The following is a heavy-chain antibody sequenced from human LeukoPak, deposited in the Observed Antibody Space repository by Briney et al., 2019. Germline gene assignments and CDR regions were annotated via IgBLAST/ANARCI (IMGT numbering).Heavy chain of an antibody. CDR1: GGSISSYY. V-gene: IGHV4-59*01. D-gene: IGHD2-15*01. Sequence: PSETLSLTCTVSGGSISSYYWSWIRQPPGKGLEWIGYIYYSGSTNYNPSLKSRVTISVDTSKNQFSLKLSSVTAADTAVYYCARFVVVAGYYYYYYMDVWGKGTTVTVSS. CDR2: IYYSGST. J-gene: IGHJ6*03. CDR3: ARFVVVAGYYYYYYMDV.